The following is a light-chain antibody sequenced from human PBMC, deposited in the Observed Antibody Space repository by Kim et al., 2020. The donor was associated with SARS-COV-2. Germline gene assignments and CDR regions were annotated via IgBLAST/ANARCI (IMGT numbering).Light chain of an antibody. Sequence: QSALTQPASVSGSPGQSITISCTGTSSDAGNFNLVSWYQQHPGKAPKLMIYEVIKRPSGVSNRFSGSKSGNTASLTISGLQAEDEADYYCCSYAGSSTWVFGGGTQLTVL. CDR3: CSYAGSSTWV. V-gene: IGLV2-23*02. CDR1: SSDAGNFNL. J-gene: IGLJ3*02. CDR2: EVI.